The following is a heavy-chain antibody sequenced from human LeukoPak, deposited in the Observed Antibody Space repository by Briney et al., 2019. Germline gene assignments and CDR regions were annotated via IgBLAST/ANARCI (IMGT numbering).Heavy chain of an antibody. CDR2: IYTSGST. J-gene: IGHJ6*02. CDR1: GGSISSYY. D-gene: IGHD3-22*01. CDR3: ARETYYYDSSGYHGLLYYYYYGMDV. Sequence: SETLSLTCTVSGGSISSYYWSWIRQPAGKGLEWIGRIYTSGSTNYNPSLKSRVTMSVDTSKNQFSLKLSSVTAAGTAVYYCARETYYYDSSGYHGLLYYYYYGMDVWGQGTTATVSS. V-gene: IGHV4-4*07.